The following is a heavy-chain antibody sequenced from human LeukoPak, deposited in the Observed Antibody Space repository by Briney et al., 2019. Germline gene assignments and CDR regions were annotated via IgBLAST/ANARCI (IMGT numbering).Heavy chain of an antibody. CDR1: GYSLAELS. J-gene: IGHJ3*02. Sequence: ASVKVSCKVSGYSLAELSMHWVRQAPGKGLEWVGGFSPGDGETIYAQGFQGRVTMTEATSTDTAYKELRSLTYEDTAVYYCATRLGEFSSRDAFNIWGQGTMVTVSS. V-gene: IGHV1-24*01. D-gene: IGHD3-16*02. CDR3: ATRLGEFSSRDAFNI. CDR2: FSPGDGET.